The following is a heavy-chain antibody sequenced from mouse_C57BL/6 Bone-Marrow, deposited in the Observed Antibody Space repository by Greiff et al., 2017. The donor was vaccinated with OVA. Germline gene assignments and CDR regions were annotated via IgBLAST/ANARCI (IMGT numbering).Heavy chain of an antibody. CDR3: ASYYCSGGFYAMDD. Sequence: EVMLVESGGGLVKPGGSLKLSCAASGFTFSSYAMSWVRQTPEKRLEWVATISDGGSYTYYPDNVKGRFTISRDNARNNLYLQMSHLKSEDTAMYYCASYYCSGGFYAMDDWGQGTTVTVSS. CDR1: GFTFSSYA. V-gene: IGHV5-4*03. J-gene: IGHJ4*01. CDR2: ISDGGSYT. D-gene: IGHD1-1*02.